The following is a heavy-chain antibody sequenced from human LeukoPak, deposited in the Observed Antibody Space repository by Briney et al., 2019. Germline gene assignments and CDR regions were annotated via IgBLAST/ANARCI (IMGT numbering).Heavy chain of an antibody. CDR2: INWNGGST. J-gene: IGHJ4*02. CDR3: ARDRFLRRPEPAEY. V-gene: IGHV3-20*04. CDR1: GFTFDDYG. D-gene: IGHD2/OR15-2a*01. Sequence: RSGGSLRLSCAASGFTFDDYGMSWVRQAPGKGLEWVSGINWNGGSTGYADSVKGRFTISRDNAKKSVYLQMNSLRAEDTALYYCARDRFLRRPEPAEYWGQGTLVTVSS.